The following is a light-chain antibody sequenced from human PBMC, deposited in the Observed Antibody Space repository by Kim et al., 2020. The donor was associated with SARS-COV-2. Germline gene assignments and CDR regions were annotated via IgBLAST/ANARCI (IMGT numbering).Light chain of an antibody. CDR3: FLSYSDTRV. J-gene: IGLJ3*02. CDR2: ETS. Sequence: QAVVTQESSLTVSPGGTVTLTCGSSTGPVTSGHYPYWIQQKPGQAPKTLIYETSNKNSWTPARFSGSLLGGKAALTLSGALPEDEAEYYCFLSYSDTRVFGGGTQLTVL. V-gene: IGLV7-46*01. CDR1: TGPVTSGHY.